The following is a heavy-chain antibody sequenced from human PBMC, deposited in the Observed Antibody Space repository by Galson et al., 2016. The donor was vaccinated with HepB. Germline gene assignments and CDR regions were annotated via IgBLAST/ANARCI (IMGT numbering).Heavy chain of an antibody. CDR3: TRVPYYGAGSQRKFDP. CDR1: GFNFAKHW. J-gene: IGHJ5*02. Sequence: QSGAEVKKPGESLKISCKGSGFNFAKHWIGWVRQMRGKGLEWMGIIYPGDSDTKYSPSFQGQVTISADKSISTAYLQWGSLEASDTAMYYCTRVPYYGAGSQRKFDPWGQGTLVTVSS. D-gene: IGHD3-10*01. V-gene: IGHV5-51*01. CDR2: IYPGDSDT.